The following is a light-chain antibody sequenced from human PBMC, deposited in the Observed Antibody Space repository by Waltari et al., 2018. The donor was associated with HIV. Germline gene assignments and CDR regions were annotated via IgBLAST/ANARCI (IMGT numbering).Light chain of an antibody. Sequence: EIVLTPSPGTLSLSPGERATLSCRASQSVSSSYLAWYQQKPGQAPRLLIYGASSGATGIPDRFSGSGSGTDFTLTISRLEPEDFAVYYCQQFGSSPQGSRVTFGQGTKLEIK. CDR3: QQFGSSPQGSRVT. CDR2: GAS. J-gene: IGKJ2*01. CDR1: QSVSSSY. V-gene: IGKV3-20*01.